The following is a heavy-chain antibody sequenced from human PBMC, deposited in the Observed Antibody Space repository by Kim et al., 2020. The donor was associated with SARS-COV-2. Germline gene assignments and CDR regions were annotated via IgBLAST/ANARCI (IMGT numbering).Heavy chain of an antibody. Sequence: SVKVSCKASGGTFSSYAISWVRQAPGQGLEWMGGIIPIFGTANYAQKFQGRVTITADESTSTAYMELSSLRSEDTAVYYCARDGVWGSYRVWGVQHWGQGTLVTVSS. CDR1: GGTFSSYA. J-gene: IGHJ1*01. CDR2: IIPIFGTA. CDR3: ARDGVWGSYRVWGVQH. D-gene: IGHD3-16*02. V-gene: IGHV1-69*13.